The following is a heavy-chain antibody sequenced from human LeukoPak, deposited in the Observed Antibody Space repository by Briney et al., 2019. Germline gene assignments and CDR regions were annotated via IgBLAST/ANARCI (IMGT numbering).Heavy chain of an antibody. CDR2: IYYSGST. CDR1: GGSISSSSYY. V-gene: IGHV4-39*01. D-gene: IGHD5-18*01. CDR3: ASGYSYDLFDY. Sequence: SETLSLTCTVSGGSISSSSYYWGWIRQPPGKGREWIVSIYYSGSTYYNPSLESRITISVNTAKNQFSLKLSSVTAADTAVYYCASGYSYDLFDYWGQGTLVTVSS. J-gene: IGHJ4*02.